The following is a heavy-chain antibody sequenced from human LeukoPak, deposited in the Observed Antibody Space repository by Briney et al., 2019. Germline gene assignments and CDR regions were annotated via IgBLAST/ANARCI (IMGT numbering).Heavy chain of an antibody. CDR2: ISSSSSYI. D-gene: IGHD5-12*01. J-gene: IGHJ4*02. Sequence: PGGSLRLSCAASGFTFSSYSMNWVRRAPGKGLEWVSSISSSSSYIYYADSVKGRFTISRDNAKNSLYLQMNSLRAEDTAVYYCARDLIRGYSGYDPQGFDYWGQGTLVTVSS. CDR3: ARDLIRGYSGYDPQGFDY. CDR1: GFTFSSYS. V-gene: IGHV3-21*01.